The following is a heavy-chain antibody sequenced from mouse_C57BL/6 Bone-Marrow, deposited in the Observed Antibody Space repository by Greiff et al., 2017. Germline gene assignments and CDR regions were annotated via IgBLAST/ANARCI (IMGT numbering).Heavy chain of an antibody. J-gene: IGHJ2*01. CDR3: ASNYDGFDY. CDR1: GYTFTSYW. D-gene: IGHD2-4*01. CDR2: IHPTSGST. V-gene: IGHV1-64*01. Sequence: QVQLKQPGAELVKPGASVKLSCKASGYTFTSYWMHWVKQRPGQGLEWLGMIHPTSGSTNYNEKFKSKATLTVDKSSSTAYMQLSSLTSEDSAVYYCASNYDGFDYWGQGTTLTVSS.